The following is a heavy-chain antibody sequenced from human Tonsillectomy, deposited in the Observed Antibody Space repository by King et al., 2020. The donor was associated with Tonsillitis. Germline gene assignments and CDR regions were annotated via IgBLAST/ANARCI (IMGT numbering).Heavy chain of an antibody. V-gene: IGHV3-48*01. CDR1: GFSFSTYS. J-gene: IGHJ4*02. CDR3: ASLGYNYFDS. Sequence: VQLVDSGGGLVQPGGSLRLSCAASGFSFSTYSMNWVRQAPGKGLDWVSYISSSGSTIYYADSVKGRFTISRDNAKNSLYLQMNSLRAEDTAVYYCASLGYNYFDSWGQGTLVTVSS. CDR2: ISSSGSTI. D-gene: IGHD5-18*01.